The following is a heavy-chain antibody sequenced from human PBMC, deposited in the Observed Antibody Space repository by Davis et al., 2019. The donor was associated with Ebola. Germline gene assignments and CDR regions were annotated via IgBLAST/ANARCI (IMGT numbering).Heavy chain of an antibody. CDR1: GFTFSSSA. Sequence: SVKVSCKASGFTFSSSAMQWVRQALGQRLEWIGSIVLGSVNTNYAQKFQGRVTITRDMSTSTSYLDLSNLRSEDTAVYYCVASAGTVGKFDYWGQGTRVTVSS. J-gene: IGHJ4*01. CDR2: IVLGSVNT. V-gene: IGHV1-58*02. CDR3: VASAGTVGKFDY. D-gene: IGHD1-14*01.